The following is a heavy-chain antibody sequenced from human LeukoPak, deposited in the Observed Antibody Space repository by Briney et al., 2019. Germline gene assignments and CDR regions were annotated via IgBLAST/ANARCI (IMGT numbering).Heavy chain of an antibody. CDR1: GFTFSSYG. CDR2: IRYDGSNK. V-gene: IGHV3-30*02. Sequence: GGSLRLSCAASGFTFSSYGMHWVRQAPGKGLEWVAFIRYDGSNKYYADSVKGRFTISRDNSKNTLYLQMNSLRAEDTAVYYCAKDRLGKDAGTRLRAFDIWGHGTMVTVSS. CDR3: AKDRLGKDAGTRLRAFDI. D-gene: IGHD6-13*01. J-gene: IGHJ3*02.